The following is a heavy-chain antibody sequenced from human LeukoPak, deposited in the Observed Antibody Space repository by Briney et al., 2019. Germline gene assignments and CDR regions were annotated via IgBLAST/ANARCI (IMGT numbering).Heavy chain of an antibody. V-gene: IGHV2-5*02. J-gene: IGHJ4*02. CDR2: IYWDDDK. CDR1: GFSLSTSGVG. D-gene: IGHD1-26*01. CDR3: AHRIVGATLFDY. Sequence: SGPTLVKPTQTLTLTCTFSGFSLSTSGVGVGWIRQPPGKALEWLALIYWDDDKRYSPSLKSRLTITEDTSKNQVVLTMTNMDPVDTATYYCAHRIVGATLFDYWGQGTLVTVSS.